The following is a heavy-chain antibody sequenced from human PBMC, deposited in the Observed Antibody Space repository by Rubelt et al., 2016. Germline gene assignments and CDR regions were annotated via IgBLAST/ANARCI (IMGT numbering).Heavy chain of an antibody. V-gene: IGHV1-3*01. J-gene: IGHJ6*02. CDR3: ARKGYGYGMDV. Sequence: QVQLVQSGADVKKPGASVKVSCKASGYTFTSYSMHWVRQAPGQRLEWMGWINAGNGNTKYSQKFQGRVTITRDTSASTAYMELSSLRSEDTAVYYCARKGYGYGMDVWGQGTTVTVSS. CDR1: GYTFTSYS. D-gene: IGHD3-16*01. CDR2: INAGNGNT.